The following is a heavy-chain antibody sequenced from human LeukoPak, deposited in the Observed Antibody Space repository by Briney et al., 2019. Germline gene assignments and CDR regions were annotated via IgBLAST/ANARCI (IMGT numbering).Heavy chain of an antibody. V-gene: IGHV4-39*01. J-gene: IGHJ3*02. CDR3: ARFPSSGDLAPLDVFDI. CDR2: IYYSGST. CDR1: GDSISSRTYY. Sequence: PSETLSLTCTVSGDSISSRTYYWGWIRQPPGKGLEWIGNIYYSGSTYYNPSLKSRVSISVDTSKNQFSLKLSSVTAADTAVYYCARFPSSGDLAPLDVFDIWGQGTVVTVSA. D-gene: IGHD3-22*01.